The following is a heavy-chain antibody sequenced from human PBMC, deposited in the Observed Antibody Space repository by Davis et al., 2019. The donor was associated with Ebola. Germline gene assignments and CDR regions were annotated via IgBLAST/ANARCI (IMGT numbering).Heavy chain of an antibody. CDR3: ATLDILTAYVSYAMDV. CDR2: ISGYNGDT. CDR1: GYTFTRYG. J-gene: IGHJ6*02. V-gene: IGHV1-18*01. Sequence: ASVKVSCKASGYTFTRYGISWLRQAPGQGLEWMGWISGYNGDTNHAQKFQGRVTMTTDTFTSTAYMELRSLRSDDTAVYYCATLDILTAYVSYAMDVWGQGTTVTVS. D-gene: IGHD3-9*01.